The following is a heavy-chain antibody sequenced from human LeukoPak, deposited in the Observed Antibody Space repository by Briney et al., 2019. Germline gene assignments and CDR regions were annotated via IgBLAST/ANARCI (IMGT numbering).Heavy chain of an antibody. J-gene: IGHJ4*02. V-gene: IGHV3-23*01. CDR3: ARGWVRGNDY. D-gene: IGHD3-10*01. CDR2: IGAGGTFT. Sequence: GGSLRLSCTASGFTFSSYAMNWVRQAPGKGLEWVSGIGAGGTFTYADSVKGRFTISRDNSRNTLYLQMNSLRAEDTAVYYCARGWVRGNDYWGQGTLVTVSS. CDR1: GFTFSSYA.